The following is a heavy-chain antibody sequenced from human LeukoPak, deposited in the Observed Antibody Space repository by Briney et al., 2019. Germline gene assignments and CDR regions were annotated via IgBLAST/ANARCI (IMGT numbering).Heavy chain of an antibody. CDR3: AKRGPPYNGSPGNYFDY. CDR2: IRNDGTSM. D-gene: IGHD3-10*01. CDR1: GFTFSSYW. V-gene: IGHV3-74*01. J-gene: IGHJ4*02. Sequence: GGSLRLSCAASGFTFSSYWMHWVRQVPGKGLVWVSRIRNDGTSMYYADSVKGRFTISRDNAKNTLFLQMNSLRAEDTAVYYCAKRGPPYNGSPGNYFDYWGQGTLVTVSS.